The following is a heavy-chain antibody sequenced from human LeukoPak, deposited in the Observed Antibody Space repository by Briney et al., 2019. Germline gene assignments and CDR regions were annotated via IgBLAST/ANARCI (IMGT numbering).Heavy chain of an antibody. CDR2: IKQDGSEK. CDR1: GFTFSSYR. D-gene: IGHD3-3*01. Sequence: GGSLRLSCAASGFTFSSYRMSWVRQAPGKGLEWVANIKQDGSEKYYVDSVKGRFTISRDNAKNSLYLQMDSLRAEDTAVYYCARRGDFWSAPDYWGQGTLVTVSS. V-gene: IGHV3-7*01. CDR3: ARRGDFWSAPDY. J-gene: IGHJ4*02.